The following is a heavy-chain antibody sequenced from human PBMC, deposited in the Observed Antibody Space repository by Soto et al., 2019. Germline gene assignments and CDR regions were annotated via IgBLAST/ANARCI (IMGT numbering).Heavy chain of an antibody. J-gene: IGHJ4*02. CDR3: AHSRVSGYGREYFDY. D-gene: IGHD5-12*01. Sequence: QITLRESGPTLVKPTQTLTLTCTFSGFSLRSRGVGVGWIRQPPGKALEWLVLIYWDDDKSYSPSLKDRLTITKDTSKNQVVLTMTNMDPMDTATYYCAHSRVSGYGREYFDYWGQGTLVTVSS. V-gene: IGHV2-5*02. CDR1: GFSLRSRGVG. CDR2: IYWDDDK.